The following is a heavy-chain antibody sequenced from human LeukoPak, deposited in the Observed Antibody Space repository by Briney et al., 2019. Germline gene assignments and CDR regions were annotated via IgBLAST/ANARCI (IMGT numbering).Heavy chain of an antibody. Sequence: ASVKVSCNASGYTFTGYYMHWVRQAPGQGLEWMGWINTNSGGTNYAQKFQGRVTMTRDTSISTAYMELSRLRSDDTAVYYCARAYYYDSGGYGKPPDYWGQGTLVTVSS. CDR1: GYTFTGYY. J-gene: IGHJ4*02. D-gene: IGHD3-22*01. CDR2: INTNSGGT. V-gene: IGHV1-2*02. CDR3: ARAYYYDSGGYGKPPDY.